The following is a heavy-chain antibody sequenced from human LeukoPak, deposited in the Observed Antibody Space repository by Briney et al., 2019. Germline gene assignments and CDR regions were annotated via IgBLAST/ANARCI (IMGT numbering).Heavy chain of an antibody. J-gene: IGHJ5*02. D-gene: IGHD3-10*01. CDR2: INPNSGGT. CDR3: ARGNYYGSGRLSNWFDP. CDR1: GYTFTGYY. V-gene: IGHV1-2*06. Sequence: GASVKVSCKASGYTFTGYYMHWVRQAPGQGLEWMGRINPNSGGTNYAQKFQGRVTMTRDTSISTAYMELSRLRSDDTAVYYCARGNYYGSGRLSNWFDPWGQGTLVTVSS.